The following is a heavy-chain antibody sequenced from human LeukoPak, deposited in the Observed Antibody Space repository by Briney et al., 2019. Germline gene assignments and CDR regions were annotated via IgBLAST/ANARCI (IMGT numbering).Heavy chain of an antibody. V-gene: IGHV4-59*08. CDR2: IYYSGST. CDR1: GGSISSYY. Sequence: SETLSLTCTVSGGSISSYYWSWIRQPPGKGLEWIGYIYYSGSTNYNPSLKSRVTISVDTSKSQFSLKLSSVTAADTAVYYCARQGDIVVVPAAFFDYWGQGTLVTVSS. CDR3: ARQGDIVVVPAAFFDY. D-gene: IGHD2-2*01. J-gene: IGHJ4*02.